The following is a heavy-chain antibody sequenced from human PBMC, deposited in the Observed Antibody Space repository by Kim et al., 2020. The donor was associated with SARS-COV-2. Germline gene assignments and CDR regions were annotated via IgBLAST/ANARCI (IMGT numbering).Heavy chain of an antibody. V-gene: IGHV3-30*02. CDR3: AKHQGRAKDR. CDR1: GFTFSSFG. D-gene: IGHD3-10*01. CDR2: VTYDGGNK. Sequence: GGSLRLSCAASGFTFSSFGMHWVRQAPGKGLEWVSFVTYDGGNKDYADPVRGRFTVSRDNSRSTLSLEMNSLRTEDTAVYYCAKHQGRAKDRWGQGTLVTVSS. J-gene: IGHJ5*02.